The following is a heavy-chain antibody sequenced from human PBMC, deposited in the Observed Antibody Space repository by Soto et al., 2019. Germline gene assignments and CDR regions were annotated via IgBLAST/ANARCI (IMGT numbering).Heavy chain of an antibody. Sequence: GSLRLSCAASGFTFSSYAMSWVRQTPGKGLDWVSVISGSGATTYYTDSVGGRFTISRDNSKNTLYLQMNSLRAEDTAVYYCAKWARRYSGLDYWGQGTLVTVSS. V-gene: IGHV3-23*01. J-gene: IGHJ4*02. CDR3: AKWARRYSGLDY. CDR1: GFTFSSYA. D-gene: IGHD5-12*01. CDR2: ISGSGATT.